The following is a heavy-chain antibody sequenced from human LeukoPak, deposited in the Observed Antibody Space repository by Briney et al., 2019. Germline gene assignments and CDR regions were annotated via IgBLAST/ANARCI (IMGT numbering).Heavy chain of an antibody. CDR2: ISSSSTYI. V-gene: IGHV3-21*01. CDR1: GFTFSSYT. J-gene: IGHJ3*01. CDR3: ARVGSWDTFDV. Sequence: GSLRLSCAASGFTFSSYTMNWVRQAPGKGLEWVSSISSSSTYIYYADSVKGRFTISRDNAKNSLYLQMNSLRAEDTAIYHCARVGSWDTFDVWGQGTMVTVSS. D-gene: IGHD3-10*01.